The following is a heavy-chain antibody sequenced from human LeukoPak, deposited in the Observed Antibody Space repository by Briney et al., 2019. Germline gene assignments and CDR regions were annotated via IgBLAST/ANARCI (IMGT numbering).Heavy chain of an antibody. J-gene: IGHJ4*02. D-gene: IGHD6-13*01. V-gene: IGHV1-8*01. CDR2: MNPNSGNT. CDR1: GYTFTSYD. Sequence: ASVKVSCKASGYTFTSYDINWVRQATGQGLEWMGWMNPNSGNTGYAQKFQGRVTMTRNTSISTAYMELSSLRSEDTAVYYCATFSSSWYYGSDYWGQGTLVTVSS. CDR3: ATFSSSWYYGSDY.